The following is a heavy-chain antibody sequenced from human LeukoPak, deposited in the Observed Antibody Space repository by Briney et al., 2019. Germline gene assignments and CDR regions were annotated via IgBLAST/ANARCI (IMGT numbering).Heavy chain of an antibody. CDR3: ARGDIVVVVAGYYFDY. Sequence: PGGPLRLSCAASGFTFSSYAMSWVRQAPGKGLEWVSAISGSGGSTYYADSVKGRFTISRDNSKNTLYLQMNSLRAEDTAVYYCARGDIVVVVAGYYFDYWGQGTLVTVSS. V-gene: IGHV3-23*01. D-gene: IGHD2-15*01. CDR2: ISGSGGST. CDR1: GFTFSSYA. J-gene: IGHJ4*02.